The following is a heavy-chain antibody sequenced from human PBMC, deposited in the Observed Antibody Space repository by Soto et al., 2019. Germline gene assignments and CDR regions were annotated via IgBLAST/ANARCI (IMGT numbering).Heavy chain of an antibody. CDR1: GGSYSTYT. J-gene: IGHJ4*02. Sequence: QVQVVQSGAEVKKPGSSVKVSCKASGGSYSTYTISWVRQAPGQGLEWMGRIIPILAIANYAQAFQGRVTITAAKSTSTAYRELSDLRSEGTALYDCASESVGDSPLLDYWGQGTLITVSS. CDR2: IIPILAIA. CDR3: ASESVGDSPLLDY. D-gene: IGHD4-17*01. V-gene: IGHV1-69*02.